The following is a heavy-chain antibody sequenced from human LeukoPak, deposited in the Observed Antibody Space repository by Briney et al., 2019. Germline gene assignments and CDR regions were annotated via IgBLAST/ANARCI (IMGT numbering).Heavy chain of an antibody. CDR2: ISGRGNNT. V-gene: IGHV3-23*01. CDR3: ARAYSSSSYDY. J-gene: IGHJ4*02. D-gene: IGHD6-13*01. CDR1: GFTFSTYA. Sequence: PGGSLRLSCAASGFTFSTYAMSWVRQAPGKGLEWVSSISGRGNNTYYADSVKGRFTISRDNSKNTLHLQMNSLRAEDTAIYYCARAYSSSSYDYWGQGTLVTVSS.